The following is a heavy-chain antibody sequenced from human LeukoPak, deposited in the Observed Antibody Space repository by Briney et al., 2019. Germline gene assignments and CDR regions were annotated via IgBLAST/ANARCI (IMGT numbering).Heavy chain of an antibody. CDR3: AKRGVVIRVILVGFHKEAYYFDS. J-gene: IGHJ4*02. D-gene: IGHD3-22*01. V-gene: IGHV3-23*01. CDR2: ISGSGGST. CDR1: GITLSNYG. Sequence: GGSLRLSCAVSGITLSNYGMSWVRQTPRKGLEWVAGISGSGGSTSYADSVKGRFTISRDNPKNTLYLQMNSLRAEDMAVYFCAKRGVVIRVILVGFHKEAYYFDSWGQGALVTVSS.